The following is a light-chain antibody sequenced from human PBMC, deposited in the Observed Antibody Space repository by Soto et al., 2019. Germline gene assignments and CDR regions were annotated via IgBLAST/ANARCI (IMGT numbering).Light chain of an antibody. CDR2: DAS. CDR3: QQYYNRPIT. V-gene: IGKV1-33*01. J-gene: IGKJ5*01. CDR1: QDISNH. Sequence: DIQMTQHPSSLSASVGDRVTITCQASQDISNHLNWYQQKPGKAPKLLIYDASNLETGVPSRFSGSGSGTDFTVTISSLQPEDFATYSCQQYYNRPITFGQGTRLEI.